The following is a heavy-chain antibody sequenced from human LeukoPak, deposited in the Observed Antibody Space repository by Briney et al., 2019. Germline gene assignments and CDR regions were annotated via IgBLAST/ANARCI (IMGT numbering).Heavy chain of an antibody. CDR1: GFSFIDQA. J-gene: IGHJ6*02. D-gene: IGHD6-19*01. CDR3: AKGMSSGVYYFYGLDV. V-gene: IGHV3-9*01. Sequence: PGGSLRLSCAASGFSFIDQAMHWVRQAPGKGLEWVSSINRDSSSMGYADSVKGRFTISRDNAKNSLYLQMNSLRAEDTALYYCAKGMSSGVYYFYGLDVWGQGTTVTVSS. CDR2: INRDSSSM.